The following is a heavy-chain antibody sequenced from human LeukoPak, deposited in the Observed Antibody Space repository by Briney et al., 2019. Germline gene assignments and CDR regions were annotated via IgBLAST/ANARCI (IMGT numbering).Heavy chain of an antibody. V-gene: IGHV3-53*05. CDR3: AKDTFLAAAGTHFDY. CDR1: GFTVSSNY. CDR2: IYSGGST. Sequence: PGGSLRLSCAASGFTVSSNYMSWVRQAPGKGLEWVSIIYSGGSTYYADSVKGRFTISRDNSKNSLYLQMNSLRTEDTALYYCAKDTFLAAAGTHFDYWGQGTLVTVSS. J-gene: IGHJ4*02. D-gene: IGHD6-13*01.